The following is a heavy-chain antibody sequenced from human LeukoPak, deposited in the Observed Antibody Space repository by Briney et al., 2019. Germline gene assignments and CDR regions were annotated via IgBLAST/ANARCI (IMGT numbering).Heavy chain of an antibody. V-gene: IGHV3-7*03. CDR2: IKQDGSEK. D-gene: IGHD2-15*01. CDR3: ARDSGCSGGSCYGGALNWFDP. CDR1: GFTCSSYW. Sequence: QPGGSLRLSCAASGFTCSSYWMSWVRQAPGKGLEWVANIKQDGSEKYYVDSVKGRFTISRDNAKNSLYLQMNSLRAEDTAVYYCARDSGCSGGSCYGGALNWFDPWGQGTLVTVSS. J-gene: IGHJ5*02.